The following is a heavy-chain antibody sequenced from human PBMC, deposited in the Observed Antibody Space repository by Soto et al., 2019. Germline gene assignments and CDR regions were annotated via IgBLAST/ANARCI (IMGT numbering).Heavy chain of an antibody. J-gene: IGHJ4*02. CDR3: TRGSGYGDFDY. V-gene: IGHV4-30-4*01. CDR2: IYYSGST. CDR1: GGSISSGGYY. D-gene: IGHD5-12*01. Sequence: QVQLQESGPGLMKPSQTLSLTCTVSGGSISSGGYYWSWSRQPPGKGLEFIGYIYYSGSTYYNPSLQSRITISVDTSKNHFSLKVSSVTAADTAVYYCTRGSGYGDFDYWGQGTLVTVSS.